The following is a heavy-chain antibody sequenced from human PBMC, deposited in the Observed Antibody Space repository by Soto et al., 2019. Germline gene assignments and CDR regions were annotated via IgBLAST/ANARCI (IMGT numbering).Heavy chain of an antibody. CDR3: AKVRYSSPIGYYYGMDV. CDR2: IIPIFGTA. CDR1: RVAFSKFI. V-gene: IGHV1-69*01. D-gene: IGHD6-19*01. Sequence: QAQLEQSGGEVKKPGSSVKVSCKASRVAFSKFIVTWVRQAPGLGLEWVGGIIPIFGTANYAQKFQGRVTITADESTSTSYMEVNNLRSEETAVYYCAKVRYSSPIGYYYGMDVWGQGTTVTVSS. J-gene: IGHJ6*02.